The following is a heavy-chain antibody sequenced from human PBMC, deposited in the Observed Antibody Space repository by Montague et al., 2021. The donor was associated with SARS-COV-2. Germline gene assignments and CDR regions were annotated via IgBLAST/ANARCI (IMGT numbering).Heavy chain of an antibody. CDR3: GSQGGYYRDY. Sequence: SETLSLTCAVSGASIRGNYWCCWVRQPPGKGLEWIAEIHHGEGTHSNPSLGDRVTISVDTSKNQFSLNMNSVTAADTAVYYCGSQGGYYRDYWGQGILVTVSS. CDR2: IHHGEGT. V-gene: IGHV4-4*02. CDR1: GASIRGNYW. J-gene: IGHJ4*02. D-gene: IGHD3-22*01.